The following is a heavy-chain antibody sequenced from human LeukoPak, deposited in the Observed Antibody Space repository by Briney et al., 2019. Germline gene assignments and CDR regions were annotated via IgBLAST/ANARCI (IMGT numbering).Heavy chain of an antibody. J-gene: IGHJ6*02. CDR2: ISSSGSNI. CDR3: ARDATTDNLDDYYGMDV. CDR1: GFTFSSYS. V-gene: IGHV3-21*01. Sequence: GGSLRLSCAASGFTFSSYSMNWVRQAPGKGLEWVSSISSSGSNIYYADSVKGRFTISRDNAKKSLSLQMNSLRAEDTAVYYCARDATTDNLDDYYGMDVWGQGTTVTVSS. D-gene: IGHD4-17*01.